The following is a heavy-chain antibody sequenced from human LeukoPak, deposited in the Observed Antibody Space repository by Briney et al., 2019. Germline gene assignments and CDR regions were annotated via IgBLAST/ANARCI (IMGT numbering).Heavy chain of an antibody. Sequence: SETLSLTCTVSGXSISSYYWSWIRQPPGKGLEWIVYYYYSGSTNYNPSLKSRVTISVDTSKNQFSLKLSSVTAADTAVYYCTRNTVVVVAATFYYGMDVWGQGTTVTVSS. CDR3: TRNTVVVVAATFYYGMDV. CDR2: YYYSGST. CDR1: GXSISSYY. V-gene: IGHV4-59*08. D-gene: IGHD2-15*01. J-gene: IGHJ6*02.